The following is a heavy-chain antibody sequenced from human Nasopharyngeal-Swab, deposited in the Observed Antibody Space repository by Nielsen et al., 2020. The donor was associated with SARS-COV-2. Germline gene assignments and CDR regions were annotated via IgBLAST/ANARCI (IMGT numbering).Heavy chain of an antibody. CDR2: ISSSSSYI. Sequence: GESLKISCAASGFTFNNYNFNWVRQAPGKGLEWVSSISSSSSYIYYADSVKGRFTISRDNAKNSLYLQMNSLKASDTAMYYCARQYSSSWYVYYGMDVWGQGTTVTVSS. D-gene: IGHD6-13*01. V-gene: IGHV3-21*04. CDR1: GFTFNNYN. CDR3: ARQYSSSWYVYYGMDV. J-gene: IGHJ6*02.